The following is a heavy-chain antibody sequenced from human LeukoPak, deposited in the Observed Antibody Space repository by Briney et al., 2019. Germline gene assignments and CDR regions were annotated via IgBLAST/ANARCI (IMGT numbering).Heavy chain of an antibody. D-gene: IGHD3-10*01. V-gene: IGHV4-4*07. CDR1: GGSISSYY. J-gene: IGHJ5*02. CDR2: IYSSAST. CDR3: ARGQRQRMVRGVNNWFDP. Sequence: SETLSLTCTVSGGSISSYYWSWIRQPAGKGLEWIGRIYSSASTNYNPSLKSRVTMSVDTSKNQFSLKLSSVTAADTAVYYCARGQRQRMVRGVNNWFDPWGQGTLVTVSS.